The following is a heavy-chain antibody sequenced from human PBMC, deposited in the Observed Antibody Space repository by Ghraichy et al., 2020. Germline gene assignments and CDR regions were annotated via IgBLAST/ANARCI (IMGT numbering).Heavy chain of an antibody. V-gene: IGHV3-9*01. Sequence: SLNISCAASGLTFDDYAMHWVRQAPGTGLEWVSGISWNGGSIGYADSVKGRFTISRDNAKNSLYLQMNSLGAEDTALYYCAKDVGASNLYGMDVWGQGTTVTVSS. J-gene: IGHJ6*02. CDR1: GLTFDDYA. CDR2: ISWNGGSI. D-gene: IGHD1-26*01. CDR3: AKDVGASNLYGMDV.